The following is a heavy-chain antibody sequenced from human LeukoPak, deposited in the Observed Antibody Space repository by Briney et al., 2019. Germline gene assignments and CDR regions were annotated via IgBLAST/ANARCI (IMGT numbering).Heavy chain of an antibody. Sequence: GGSLRLSCAASGFTFSSYAMSWVRQAPGKGLEWVSVISGSGGSTYYADSVKGRFTISRDNSKNTLYLQMNSLRAEDTAVYYCAKASGIAVEYYYYGMDVWGQGTTVTVSS. CDR2: ISGSGGST. J-gene: IGHJ6*02. CDR1: GFTFSSYA. V-gene: IGHV3-23*01. CDR3: AKASGIAVEYYYYGMDV. D-gene: IGHD6-19*01.